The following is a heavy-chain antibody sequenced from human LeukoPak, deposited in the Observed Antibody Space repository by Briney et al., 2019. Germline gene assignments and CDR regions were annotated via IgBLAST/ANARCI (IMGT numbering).Heavy chain of an antibody. V-gene: IGHV3-43*01. D-gene: IGHD2-15*01. CDR1: GFTFRYYT. CDR3: AKDISVVVVAQGVY. Sequence: GGSLRLSCAASGFTFRYYTMHWVRQFPGKGLEWVSLITWDGGITYYVDSVKGRFTISRGNSKNTLYLQMNSLRADDTAIYYCAKDISVVVVAQGVYWGQGTLVTVSS. CDR2: ITWDGGIT. J-gene: IGHJ4*02.